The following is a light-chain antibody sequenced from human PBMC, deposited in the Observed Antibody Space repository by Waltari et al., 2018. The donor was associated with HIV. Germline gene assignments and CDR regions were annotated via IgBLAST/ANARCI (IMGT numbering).Light chain of an antibody. Sequence: SYVLTQPPSLSVDPGETATITCGGNDLATRSVHWYRQKPGQAPMVVMFYDTERPSGIAEVFSCSNSRNTATLTISRVCAGDEAAYYCQVWDPSSDVVFGGGTKLTVL. J-gene: IGLJ2*01. V-gene: IGLV3-21*04. CDR3: QVWDPSSDVV. CDR2: YDT. CDR1: DLATRS.